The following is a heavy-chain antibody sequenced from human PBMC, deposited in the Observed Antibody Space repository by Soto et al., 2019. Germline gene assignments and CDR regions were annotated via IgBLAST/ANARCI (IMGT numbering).Heavy chain of an antibody. CDR2: IYNSGTT. J-gene: IGHJ4*02. CDR1: GGSISNYY. Sequence: SETLSLTCTVSGGSISNYYCSWIRQTPGKGLEYIGFIYNSGTTNYHPSLKSRVTISIDTSKSQFYLKLTSVTAADTAVYYCARAFSGWANFDYWGQGTLVTVSS. V-gene: IGHV4-59*13. D-gene: IGHD6-19*01. CDR3: ARAFSGWANFDY.